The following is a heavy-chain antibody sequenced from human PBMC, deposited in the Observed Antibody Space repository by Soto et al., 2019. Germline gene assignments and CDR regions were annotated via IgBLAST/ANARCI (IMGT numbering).Heavy chain of an antibody. CDR1: GFTFSSYA. D-gene: IGHD6-19*01. Sequence: GGSLRLSCAASGFTFSSYAMSWVRQAPGKGLEWVSAISGSGGSTYYADSVKGRFTISRDNSKNTLYRQMNSLRAEDTAVYYCAKVGIAVAGTFWYHYYYGMDVWGQGTTVTVSS. J-gene: IGHJ6*02. V-gene: IGHV3-23*01. CDR2: ISGSGGST. CDR3: AKVGIAVAGTFWYHYYYGMDV.